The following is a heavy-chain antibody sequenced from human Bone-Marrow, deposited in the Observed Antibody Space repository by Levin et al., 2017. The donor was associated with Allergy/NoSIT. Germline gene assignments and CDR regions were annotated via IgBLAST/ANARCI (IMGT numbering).Heavy chain of an antibody. J-gene: IGHJ4*02. CDR2: IKSKTDGETR. CDR3: TTVRRITIFGVVIIPSNYFDY. CDR1: GFPFTSAW. D-gene: IGHD3-3*01. Sequence: GGSLRLSCAASGFPFTSAWMSWVRQAPGKGLEWVGRIKSKTDGETRDYAAPVKGRFTISRDDSKNTLYLQMNSLKAEDTAVYYCTTVRRITIFGVVIIPSNYFDYWGQGTLVTVSA. V-gene: IGHV3-15*01.